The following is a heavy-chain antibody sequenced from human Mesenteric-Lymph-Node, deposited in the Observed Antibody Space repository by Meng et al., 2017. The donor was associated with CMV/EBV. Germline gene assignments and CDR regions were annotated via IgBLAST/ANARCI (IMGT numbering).Heavy chain of an antibody. J-gene: IGHJ4*02. Sequence: GESLKISCAASGFTFDDYTMHWVRQAPGKGLEWVSLISWDGVSTYYADSVKGRFTISRDNSKNSLYLQVNSLRTEDTALYYCAKDERGSSGAYYFDYWGQGTLVTVSS. D-gene: IGHD6-6*01. CDR2: ISWDGVST. V-gene: IGHV3-43*01. CDR1: GFTFDDYT. CDR3: AKDERGSSGAYYFDY.